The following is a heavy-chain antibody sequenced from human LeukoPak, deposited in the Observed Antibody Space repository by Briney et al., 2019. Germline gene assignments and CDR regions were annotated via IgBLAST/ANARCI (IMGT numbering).Heavy chain of an antibody. CDR1: GYTFTSYD. Sequence: ASVKVSCKASGYTFTSYDINWVRQATGQGLEWMGWMSPNSGNTGYAQKFQGRVTMTRNTSISTAYMEPSSLRSEDTAVYYCARGAKARPAFYYYYYYMDVWGKGTTVTVSS. CDR3: ARGAKARPAFYYYYYYMDV. V-gene: IGHV1-8*01. CDR2: MSPNSGNT. J-gene: IGHJ6*03. D-gene: IGHD6-6*01.